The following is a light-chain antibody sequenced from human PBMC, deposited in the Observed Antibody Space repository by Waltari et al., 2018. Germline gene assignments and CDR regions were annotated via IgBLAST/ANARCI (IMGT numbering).Light chain of an antibody. CDR1: QSLTSYY. Sequence: VLTQSPGTLSLSPGERVTLSCRASQSLTSYYLAWYQHKPGQAPRLRIYGASNRAAGIPDRFSGSGSGTDFTLTISRLEPEDSGVYYCQQYGGSPPYTFGQGTKLEI. V-gene: IGKV3-20*01. CDR2: GAS. CDR3: QQYGGSPPYT. J-gene: IGKJ2*01.